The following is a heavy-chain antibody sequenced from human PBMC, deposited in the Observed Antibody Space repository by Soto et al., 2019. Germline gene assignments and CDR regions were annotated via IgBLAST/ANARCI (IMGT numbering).Heavy chain of an antibody. CDR2: IYYSGST. Sequence: PSETLSLTCTVSGGSISSGDYYWSWIRQPPGKGLEWIGYIYYSGSTYYNPSLKSRVTISVDTSKNQFSLKLSSVTAADTAVYYCAREGTSTKGFLKDYWGQGTLVTVSS. D-gene: IGHD3-3*01. J-gene: IGHJ4*02. V-gene: IGHV4-30-4*01. CDR1: GGSISSGDYY. CDR3: AREGTSTKGFLKDY.